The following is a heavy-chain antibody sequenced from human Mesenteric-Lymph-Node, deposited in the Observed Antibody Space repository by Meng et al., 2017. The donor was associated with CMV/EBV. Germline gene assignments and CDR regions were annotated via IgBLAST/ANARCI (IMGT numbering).Heavy chain of an antibody. J-gene: IGHJ4*02. CDR2: IYYSGST. Sequence: SETLSLTCTVSGGSVSSGSYYWSWIRQPPGKGLEWIGYIYYSGSTNYNPSLKSRVTMSIDTSKNQLSLELRSVTAADTAVYYCARDPKTSSWYHFDSWGQGTLVTVSS. V-gene: IGHV4-61*01. CDR3: ARDPKTSSWYHFDS. CDR1: GGSVSSGSYY. D-gene: IGHD6-13*01.